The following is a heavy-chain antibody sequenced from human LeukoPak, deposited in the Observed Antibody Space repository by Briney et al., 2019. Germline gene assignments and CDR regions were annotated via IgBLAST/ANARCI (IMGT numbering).Heavy chain of an antibody. V-gene: IGHV1-2*02. CDR3: ARSLYYYGSGSYYGNY. J-gene: IGHJ4*02. CDR1: GYTFTGYY. D-gene: IGHD3-10*01. CDR2: INPNSGGT. Sequence: ASVKVSCKASGYTFTGYYMHWVRQAPGQGLEWMGWINPNSGGTNYAQKFQGRVTMTRDTSVGTAYMELSRLRSDDTAVYYCARSLYYYGSGSYYGNYWGQGTLVTVSS.